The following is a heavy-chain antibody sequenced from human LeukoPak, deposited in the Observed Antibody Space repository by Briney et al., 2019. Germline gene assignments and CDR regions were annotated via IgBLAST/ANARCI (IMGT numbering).Heavy chain of an antibody. V-gene: IGHV6-1*01. CDR2: TYYRSKWFN. D-gene: IGHD3-10*01. Sequence: QTLSPTCAISGDSVSSNSAAWNWIRQSPSRGLEWLGRTYYRSKWFNDYAVSVKSRITINPDTSKNQFSLQLNSVTPEDTAVYYCARSTMFRGAMLAAFDIWGQGTMVTVSS. CDR1: GDSVSSNSAA. CDR3: ARSTMFRGAMLAAFDI. J-gene: IGHJ3*02.